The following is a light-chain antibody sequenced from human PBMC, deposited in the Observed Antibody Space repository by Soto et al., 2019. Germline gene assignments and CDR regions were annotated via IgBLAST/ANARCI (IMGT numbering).Light chain of an antibody. CDR3: MQALQTPIT. V-gene: IGKV2-28*01. J-gene: IGKJ5*01. CDR1: QSLLDSNGYNY. CDR2: FGS. Sequence: DIVMTQSPLSLPVTPGEPASISCRSSQSLLDSNGYNYLEWYLQKPGQSPQLLIYFGSNLASGVPDSVSGSGSGTDFTLTISRVEAEDVGVYCCMQALQTPITFGQGTRLEIK.